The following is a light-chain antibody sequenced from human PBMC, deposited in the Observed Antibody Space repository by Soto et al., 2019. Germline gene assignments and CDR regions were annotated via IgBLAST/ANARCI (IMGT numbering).Light chain of an antibody. J-gene: IGLJ2*01. V-gene: IGLV1-40*01. CDR3: LSFDSSLSVV. CDR2: GNT. CDR1: SSNIGAGYD. Sequence: QSVLTQPPSVSGVPGQRVTISCTGSSSNIGAGYDVHWYHQLPGRAPKLLIYGNTNRPSGVPDRFSGSKSGTSASLAITGLQAEDEADYYCLSFDSSLSVVFGGGTQLTVL.